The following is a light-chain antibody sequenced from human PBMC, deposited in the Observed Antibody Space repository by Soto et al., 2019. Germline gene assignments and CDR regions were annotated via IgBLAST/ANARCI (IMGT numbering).Light chain of an antibody. CDR2: EVS. CDR1: SSDVGAYNF. CDR3: SSYTLTTYV. Sequence: QSALTQPASVSGSPGQSITISCTGTSSDVGAYNFVSWYQQHPDKAPKLLIYEVSNRPSGISNRFVGSKSGNTASLSISGLKAEDEADYYCSSYTLTTYVFGTGTKLTVL. V-gene: IGLV2-14*01. J-gene: IGLJ1*01.